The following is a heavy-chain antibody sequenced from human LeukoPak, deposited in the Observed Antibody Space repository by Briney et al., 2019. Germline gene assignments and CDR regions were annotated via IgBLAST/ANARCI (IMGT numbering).Heavy chain of an antibody. D-gene: IGHD2-15*01. CDR3: ARGDIGYCSGGSCLDAFDI. Sequence: SETLSLTCAVSGGSISGVSYSWSWIRQPPGKGLEWIGYIYHSGSTIYNPSLKSRVTISVDRSKNQFSLRLSSVTAADTAVYYCARGDIGYCSGGSCLDAFDIWGQGTMVTVSS. J-gene: IGHJ3*02. CDR1: GGSISGVSYS. V-gene: IGHV4-30-2*01. CDR2: IYHSGST.